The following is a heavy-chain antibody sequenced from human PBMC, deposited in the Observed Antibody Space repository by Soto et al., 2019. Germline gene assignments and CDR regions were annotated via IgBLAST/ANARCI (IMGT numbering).Heavy chain of an antibody. V-gene: IGHV4-31*03. J-gene: IGHJ3*02. Sequence: QVQLQESGPGLVKPSQTLSLTCTVSGGSISSGGYYWSWIRQHPGQGLEWIGYIYYSGSTYYNPFLKGRFTISVDTSKNQFSLKLSSVTAADTAVYYCARFGRHVDAFDIWGQGTMVTVSS. D-gene: IGHD3-10*01. CDR3: ARFGRHVDAFDI. CDR1: GGSISSGGYY. CDR2: IYYSGST.